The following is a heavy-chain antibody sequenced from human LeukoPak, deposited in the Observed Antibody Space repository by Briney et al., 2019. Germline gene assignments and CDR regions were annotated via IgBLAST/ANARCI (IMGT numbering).Heavy chain of an antibody. V-gene: IGHV1-69*06. CDR1: GGTFSTFG. J-gene: IGHJ4*02. CDR3: AREPGYAYGRASLDY. Sequence: ASVKVSCKASGGTFSTFGICWVRQAPGQSLEWMGGIIPMSVTVNNAQKFQGRVTITADKSTGTAYMELSSLKSDDTAVYYCAREPGYAYGRASLDYWGQGTLVTVSS. CDR2: IIPMSVTV. D-gene: IGHD1-26*01.